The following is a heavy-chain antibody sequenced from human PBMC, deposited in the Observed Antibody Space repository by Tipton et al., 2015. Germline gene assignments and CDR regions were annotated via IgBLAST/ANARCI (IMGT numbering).Heavy chain of an antibody. V-gene: IGHV4-38-2*02. D-gene: IGHD3-9*01. J-gene: IGHJ4*02. CDR1: GGSFSDYY. CDR2: ISHSGNT. CDR3: ACQDYDSLTRDYQTVDY. Sequence: TLSLTCTVSGGSFSDYYWVWIRQPPGKGLEWIGSISHSGNTYYNPSLKSRVTMSRDTSKNQFSLKLTSVTAADTAVYYCACQDYDSLTRDYQTVDYWGQGTLVTVSS.